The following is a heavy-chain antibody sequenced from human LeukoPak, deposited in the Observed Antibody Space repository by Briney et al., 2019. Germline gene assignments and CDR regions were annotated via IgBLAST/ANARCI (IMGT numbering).Heavy chain of an antibody. Sequence: SETLSLTCTVSGGSISSYYWSWIPQPPGKGLEWIGYIYYSGSTNYNPSLKSRVTISVDTSKNQFSLKLSSVTAADTAVYYCARESGYDRDFDYWGQGTLVTVSS. V-gene: IGHV4-59*01. CDR1: GGSISSYY. D-gene: IGHD5-12*01. J-gene: IGHJ4*02. CDR2: IYYSGST. CDR3: ARESGYDRDFDY.